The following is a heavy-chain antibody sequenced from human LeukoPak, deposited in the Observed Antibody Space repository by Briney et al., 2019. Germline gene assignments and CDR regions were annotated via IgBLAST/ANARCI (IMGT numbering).Heavy chain of an antibody. V-gene: IGHV1-69*04. Sequence: ASVKVSCKASGGTFSSRAISWVRQAPGQGLEWMGRIIPILGIANYAQKFQGRVTITADKSTSTAYMELSSLRSEDTAVYYCARESARNDYGDYALYFDYWGQGTLVTVSS. J-gene: IGHJ4*02. CDR2: IIPILGIA. CDR3: ARESARNDYGDYALYFDY. D-gene: IGHD4-17*01. CDR1: GGTFSSRA.